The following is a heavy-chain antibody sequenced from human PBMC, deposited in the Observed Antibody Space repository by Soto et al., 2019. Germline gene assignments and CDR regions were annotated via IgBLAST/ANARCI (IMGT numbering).Heavy chain of an antibody. CDR2: ISRSGNST. D-gene: IGHD3-9*01. Sequence: EVQVLESGGGLAQPGRSLRLSCAFSGLSFSSYAMTWVLQSPGKGLEWVSSISRSGNSTYSADSVRGRFTISRDNSKNTLYLQMNSLRAEDTAVYYCAKDAKILDWLPTSYYFDFWGQGTLVTV. CDR1: GLSFSSYA. J-gene: IGHJ4*02. CDR3: AKDAKILDWLPTSYYFDF. V-gene: IGHV3-23*01.